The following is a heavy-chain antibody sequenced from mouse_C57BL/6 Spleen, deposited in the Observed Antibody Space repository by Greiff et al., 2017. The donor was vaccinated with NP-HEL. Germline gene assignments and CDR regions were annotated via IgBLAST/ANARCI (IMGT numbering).Heavy chain of an antibody. CDR3: ARRGDGSPFAY. CDR1: GYTFTSYW. V-gene: IGHV1-52*01. CDR2: IDPSDSET. J-gene: IGHJ3*01. D-gene: IGHD1-1*01. Sequence: VQLQQPGAELVRPGSSVKLSCKASGYTFTSYWMHWVKQRPIQGLEWIGNIDPSDSETHYNQKFKDKATLTVDKSSSTAYMQLSSLTSEDSAVYYCARRGDGSPFAYWGQGTLVTVSA.